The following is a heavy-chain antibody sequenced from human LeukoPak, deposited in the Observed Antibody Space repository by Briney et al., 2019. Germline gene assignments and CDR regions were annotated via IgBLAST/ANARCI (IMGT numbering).Heavy chain of an antibody. J-gene: IGHJ1*01. CDR1: GYTFTSYG. CDR2: ISAYNGNT. Sequence: ASVKVSCKASGYTFTSYGISWVRQAPGQGLEWMGWISAYNGNTNYAQKLQGRVTMTTDTSTSTAYMELGSLRSDDTAVYYCARDNGYDFWSGYPGGFQHWGQGTLVTVSS. CDR3: ARDNGYDFWSGYPGGFQH. V-gene: IGHV1-18*01. D-gene: IGHD3-3*01.